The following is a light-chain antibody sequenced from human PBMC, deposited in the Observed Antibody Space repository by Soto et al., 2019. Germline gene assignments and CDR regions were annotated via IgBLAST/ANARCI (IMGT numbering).Light chain of an antibody. CDR3: QHYNFWPHS. J-gene: IGKJ2*01. CDR2: RAS. CDR1: QSVRDN. V-gene: IGKV3-15*01. Sequence: EILLTQSPGALAVSPGEVATLSCRASQSVRDNLAWYQQKPGQAPRLLIYRASIRATGVPARFSGSGSGTEFTLTIIGLQSEDVSVYFCQHYNFWPHSFGQGTKVEIK.